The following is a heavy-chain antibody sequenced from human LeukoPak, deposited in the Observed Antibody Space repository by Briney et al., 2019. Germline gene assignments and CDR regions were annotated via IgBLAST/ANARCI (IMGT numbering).Heavy chain of an antibody. V-gene: IGHV2-5*02. CDR2: IYWDADK. Sequence: SGPTLVNPTQTLTLTCTFSGFSLNTNGVGVGWIRQPPGKALEWLALIYWDADKRYSPSLKSRLTVTKDTSKNQVVLTMTNMDLVDTATYYCARVGFCGSTSCYSGAYYFDYWGQGTLVTVSS. J-gene: IGHJ4*02. D-gene: IGHD2-2*02. CDR3: ARVGFCGSTSCYSGAYYFDY. CDR1: GFSLNTNGVG.